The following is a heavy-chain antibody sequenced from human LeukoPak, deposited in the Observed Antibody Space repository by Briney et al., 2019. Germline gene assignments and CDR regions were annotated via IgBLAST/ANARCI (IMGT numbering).Heavy chain of an antibody. CDR3: AKDKGSSRSYFDY. J-gene: IGHJ4*02. D-gene: IGHD6-13*01. CDR1: GFTFDDYA. Sequence: GGSLRLSCAASGFTFDDYAMHWVRQAPGKGLEWVSGISWNSGSIGYADSVKGRFTISRDNAKNSLYLQMNSLRAVDTALYYCAKDKGSSRSYFDYWGQGTLVTVSS. V-gene: IGHV3-9*01. CDR2: ISWNSGSI.